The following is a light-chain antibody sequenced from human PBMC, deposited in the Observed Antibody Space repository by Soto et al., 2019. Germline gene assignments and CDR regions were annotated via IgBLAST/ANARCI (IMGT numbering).Light chain of an antibody. V-gene: IGKV3-20*01. CDR1: QSVSSSY. Sequence: EIVLTQSPGTLSLSPGERATLSCRASQSVSSSYLAWYQQKPGQAPRLLIYGASSRATGIPDRFSGSGSGTDFTLTISRLEPEDVAVYYCQQYGSSHPWTFGQGTKVDIK. CDR2: GAS. CDR3: QQYGSSHPWT. J-gene: IGKJ1*01.